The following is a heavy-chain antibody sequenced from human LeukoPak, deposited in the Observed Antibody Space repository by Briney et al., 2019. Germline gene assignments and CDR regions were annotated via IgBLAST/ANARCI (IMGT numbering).Heavy chain of an antibody. CDR1: GGSISSNY. Sequence: SETLSLTCSVSGGSISSNYWSWLRQPAGKGLEWIGRIHTSGSTNYNPSLTSRVTMSVDTSKNQFSLKLSSVTAADTAVYYCARVFSGSYDSWGQGTLVTVSS. J-gene: IGHJ5*01. CDR2: IHTSGST. CDR3: ARVFSGSYDS. V-gene: IGHV4-4*07. D-gene: IGHD3-10*01.